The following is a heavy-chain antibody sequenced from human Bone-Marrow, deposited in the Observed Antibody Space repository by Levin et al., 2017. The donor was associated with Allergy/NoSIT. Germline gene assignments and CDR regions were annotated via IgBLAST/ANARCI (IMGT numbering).Heavy chain of an antibody. CDR1: GFTFSDYY. CDR3: ASTAGVDTAMSNHY. J-gene: IGHJ4*02. Sequence: PGGSLRLSCAASGFTFSDYYMSWIRQAPGKGLEWVSYISSSGSTIYYADSVKGRFTISRDNAKNSLYLQMNSLRAEDTAVYYCASTAGVDTAMSNHYWGQGTLVTVSS. CDR2: ISSSGSTI. V-gene: IGHV3-11*01. D-gene: IGHD5-18*01.